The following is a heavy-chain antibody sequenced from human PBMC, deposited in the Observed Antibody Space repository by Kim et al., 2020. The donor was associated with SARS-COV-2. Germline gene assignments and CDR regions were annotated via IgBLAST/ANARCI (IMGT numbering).Heavy chain of an antibody. J-gene: IGHJ4*02. Sequence: SVKVSCKVSGGSFVKSGISWVRQAPGQGLEWVGGIIPSFGTPNYAQKFQGRVTLAADESTTTAYMELSSLTSEDTAMYYCATEGGVAAATIFYFFDVWGQGTLVTVSS. CDR3: ATEGGVAAATIFYFFDV. CDR1: GGSFVKSG. D-gene: IGHD6-25*01. V-gene: IGHV1-69*13. CDR2: IIPSFGTP.